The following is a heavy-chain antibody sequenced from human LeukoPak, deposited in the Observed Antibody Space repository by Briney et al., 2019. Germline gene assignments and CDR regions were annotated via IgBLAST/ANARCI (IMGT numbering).Heavy chain of an antibody. V-gene: IGHV7-4-1*02. CDR1: GYTFTSYG. CDR3: ARDVTTASFDY. Sequence: GASVKVSCKASGYTFTSYGISWVRQAPGQGLEWMGWIDINTGNPTYAQGFTGRFVFSLDTSVTTAYLEISTLKAEDTAIYYCARDVTTASFDYWGQGTLVTVSS. CDR2: IDINTGNP. D-gene: IGHD4-11*01. J-gene: IGHJ4*02.